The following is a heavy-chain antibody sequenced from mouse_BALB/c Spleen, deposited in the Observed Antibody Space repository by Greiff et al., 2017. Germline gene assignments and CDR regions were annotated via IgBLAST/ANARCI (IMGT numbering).Heavy chain of an antibody. Sequence: EVKLVESGGGLVKPGGSLKLSCAASGFTFSSYTMSWVRQTPEKRLEWVATISSGGSYTYYPDSVKGRFTISRDNAKNTLYLQMSSLKSEDTAMYYCTRAYDYDRNWYFDVWGAGTTVTVSS. CDR1: GFTFSSYT. CDR2: ISSGGSYT. D-gene: IGHD2-4*01. J-gene: IGHJ1*01. CDR3: TRAYDYDRNWYFDV. V-gene: IGHV5-6-4*01.